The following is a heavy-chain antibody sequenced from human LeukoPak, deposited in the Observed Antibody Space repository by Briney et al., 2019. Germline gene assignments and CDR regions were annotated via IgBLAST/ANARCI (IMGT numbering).Heavy chain of an antibody. J-gene: IGHJ4*01. CDR1: GFPFSTHS. CDR3: VRDKSDRSNYAYFDS. CDR2: ISAGGDFV. V-gene: IGHV3-21*04. Sequence: GGSLRLSCAASGFPFSTHSLTWVRQAPGKGLEWVSSISAGGDFVYYGDSVKGRFTMSRDNAKNSLHLQMDSLTAEDTAVYYCVRDKSDRSNYAYFDSWGHGTLVTVSS. D-gene: IGHD3-22*01.